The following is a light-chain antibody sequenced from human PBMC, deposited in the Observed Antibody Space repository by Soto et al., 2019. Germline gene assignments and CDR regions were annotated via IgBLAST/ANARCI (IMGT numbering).Light chain of an antibody. V-gene: IGLV2-14*01. CDR2: DVS. CDR1: SSDVGGYNY. J-gene: IGLJ2*01. Sequence: QSVLTQPASVSGSPGQSITISCTGTSSDVGGYNYVSWYQRHPGKAPKLMIYDVSNRPSGVSNRFSGSKSGNTASLTISGLQAEDEADYYCGSYTSSSTLVVFGGGTKVTFL. CDR3: GSYTSSSTLVV.